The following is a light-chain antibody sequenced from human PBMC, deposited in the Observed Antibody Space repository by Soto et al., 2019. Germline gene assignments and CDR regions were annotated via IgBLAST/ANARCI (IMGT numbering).Light chain of an antibody. Sequence: QSVLTQPPSVSGAPGQRVTISCTGSSSNIGADYDVHWYQHLPGTAPKLLIYGNRNRPSGVPDRFSGSKSGTSASLAITGLQAEDEADYYRQSYDISLSGWRVFGGGTKVTVL. CDR1: SSNIGADYD. J-gene: IGLJ3*02. V-gene: IGLV1-40*01. CDR3: QSYDISLSGWRV. CDR2: GNR.